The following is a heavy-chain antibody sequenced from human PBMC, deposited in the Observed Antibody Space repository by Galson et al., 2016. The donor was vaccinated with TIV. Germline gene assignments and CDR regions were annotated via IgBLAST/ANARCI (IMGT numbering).Heavy chain of an antibody. Sequence: SLRLSCAASGLTVSTNYMSWVRQAPGKGLEWVSILYSDGSAYYADSVKGRFTISRDNFKNTVYLQLNSLRAEDTAVYYCARSYDSSGNRGRFDLWGQGTLVIVSS. CDR3: ARSYDSSGNRGRFDL. J-gene: IGHJ4*02. CDR2: LYSDGSA. D-gene: IGHD3-22*01. V-gene: IGHV3-53*01. CDR1: GLTVSTNY.